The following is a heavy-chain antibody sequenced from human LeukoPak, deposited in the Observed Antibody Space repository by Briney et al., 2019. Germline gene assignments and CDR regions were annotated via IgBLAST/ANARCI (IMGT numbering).Heavy chain of an antibody. Sequence: ASVKVFCKASGYTFTGYYMHWVRQAPGQGLEWMGWINPNSGGTNYAQKFQGRVTMTRDTSISTAYMELSRLRSDDTAVYYCARCPPRVWFGEVWFDPWGQGTLVTVSS. CDR3: ARCPPRVWFGEVWFDP. D-gene: IGHD3-10*01. J-gene: IGHJ5*02. V-gene: IGHV1-2*02. CDR1: GYTFTGYY. CDR2: INPNSGGT.